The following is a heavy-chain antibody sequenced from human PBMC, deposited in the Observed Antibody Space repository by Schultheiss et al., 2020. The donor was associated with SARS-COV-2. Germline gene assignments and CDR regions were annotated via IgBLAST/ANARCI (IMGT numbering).Heavy chain of an antibody. V-gene: IGHV3-30-3*01. CDR3: TTESQVHDSSGYSTGPFEAFDI. Sequence: GESLKISCAASGFTFSSYAMHWIRQAPGKGLEWVAVISYDGITKYYADSVKGRFTIFRDNSKDTLYLQMNSLRTEDTAVYYCTTESQVHDSSGYSTGPFEAFDIWGQGTTVTVSS. D-gene: IGHD3-22*01. CDR2: ISYDGITK. CDR1: GFTFSSYA. J-gene: IGHJ3*02.